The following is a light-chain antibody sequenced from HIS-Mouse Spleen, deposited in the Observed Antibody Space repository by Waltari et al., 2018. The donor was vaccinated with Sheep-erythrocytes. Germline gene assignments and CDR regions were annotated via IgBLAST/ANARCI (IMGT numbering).Light chain of an antibody. J-gene: IGLJ1*01. Sequence: QSALTQPRSVSGSPGQSVTISCTGTSSDVGGYHYVSWYQQHPGKAPKLMIYDVSKRPSRVPDRFSGSKSGNTASLTISGLQAEDEADYYCCSYAGSYNHVFATGTKVTVL. CDR2: DVS. V-gene: IGLV2-11*01. CDR3: CSYAGSYNHV. CDR1: SSDVGGYHY.